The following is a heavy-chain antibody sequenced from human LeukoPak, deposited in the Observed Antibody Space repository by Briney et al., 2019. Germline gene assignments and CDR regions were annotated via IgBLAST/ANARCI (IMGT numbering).Heavy chain of an antibody. J-gene: IGHJ4*02. CDR2: ISSSSSYI. CDR3: AREDQGASWIYYFDY. D-gene: IGHD2-2*01. CDR1: GFTFSSYS. V-gene: IGHV3-21*04. Sequence: GGSLRLSCAASGFTFSSYSMNWVRQAPGKGLEWVSSISSSSSYIYYADSVKGRFTISRDNAKNSLYLQMNSLRAEDTAVYYCAREDQGASWIYYFDYWGQGTLVTVSS.